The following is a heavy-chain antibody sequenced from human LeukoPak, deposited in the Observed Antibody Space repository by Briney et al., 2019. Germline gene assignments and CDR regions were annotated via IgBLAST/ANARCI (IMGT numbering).Heavy chain of an antibody. D-gene: IGHD3-10*01. CDR3: ARAVLLWFGELSPFDY. CDR2: IIPIFGTA. Sequence: SVKVSCKASGGTFSSYAISWVRQAPGQGLEWMGGIIPIFGTANYAQKFQGRVTITTDESTSTAYMELSSLRSEDTAVYYCARAVLLWFGELSPFDYWGQGTLVTVSS. V-gene: IGHV1-69*05. CDR1: GGTFSSYA. J-gene: IGHJ4*02.